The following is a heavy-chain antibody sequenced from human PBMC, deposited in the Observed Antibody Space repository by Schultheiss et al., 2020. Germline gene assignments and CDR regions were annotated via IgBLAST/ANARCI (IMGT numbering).Heavy chain of an antibody. V-gene: IGHV3-30*03. D-gene: IGHD5-12*01. J-gene: IGHJ6*02. CDR2: ISYDGSSK. CDR1: GFTFSSYG. CDR3: ARMPTSRNTWINYYGVDV. Sequence: GGSLRLSCAASGFTFSSYGMHWVRQAPGKGLEWVAVISYDGSSKYYADSVKGRFTISRDNSKNTLYLQMNSLRAEDTAVYYCARMPTSRNTWINYYGVDVWGQGTTVTVSS.